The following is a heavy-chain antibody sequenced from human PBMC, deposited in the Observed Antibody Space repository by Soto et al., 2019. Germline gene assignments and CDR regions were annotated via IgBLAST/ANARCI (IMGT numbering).Heavy chain of an antibody. D-gene: IGHD3-10*01. CDR1: GGSISSYY. CDR3: ARQVGTVVRGVIIRHWFDP. V-gene: IGHV4-59*01. CDR2: IYYSGST. J-gene: IGHJ5*02. Sequence: SETLSLTCTVSGGSISSYYWSWIRQPPGKGLEWIGYIYYSGSTNYNPSLKSRVTISVDTSKNQFSLKLSSVTAADTAVYCCARQVGTVVRGVIIRHWFDPWG.